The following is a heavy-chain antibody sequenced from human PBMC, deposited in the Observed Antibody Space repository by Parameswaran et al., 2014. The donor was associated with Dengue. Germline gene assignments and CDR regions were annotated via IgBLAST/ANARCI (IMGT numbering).Heavy chain of an antibody. CDR2: ISGSGGST. J-gene: IGHJ4*02. V-gene: IGHV3-23*01. Sequence: RWIRQPPGKGLEWVSAISGSGGSTYYADSVKGRFTISRDNSKNTLYLQMNSLRAEDTAVYYCAKDRRESDSSGYYYPYYFDYWGQGTLVTVSS. CDR3: AKDRRESDSSGYYYPYYFDY. D-gene: IGHD3-22*01.